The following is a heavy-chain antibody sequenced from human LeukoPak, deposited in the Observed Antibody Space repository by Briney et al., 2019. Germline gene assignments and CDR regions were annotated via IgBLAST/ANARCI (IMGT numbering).Heavy chain of an antibody. CDR1: GGSISSGGYS. J-gene: IGHJ4*02. CDR2: IYHSGST. D-gene: IGHD3-9*01. V-gene: IGHV4-30-2*01. Sequence: PSQTLSLTCAVSGGSISSGGYSWSWIRQPPGKGLEWIVYIYHSGSTYYNPSLKSRVTISVDRSKNQFSLKLSSVTAADTAVYYCASRYFDWLTRHWTGLDYWGQGTLVTVSS. CDR3: ASRYFDWLTRHWTGLDY.